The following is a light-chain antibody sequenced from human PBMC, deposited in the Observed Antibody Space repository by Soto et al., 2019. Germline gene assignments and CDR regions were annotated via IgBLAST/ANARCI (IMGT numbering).Light chain of an antibody. Sequence: QSVLTQPPSASGSPGQSVTISCIGTSSDVGRYNYVSWYQHHPGKAPKLIIYEVTKRPSGVPDRFSGSKSGNTASLTVSGLQADDEADYHCSSYSSGSTLYVFGTGTKVTVL. V-gene: IGLV2-8*01. CDR3: SSYSSGSTLYV. CDR2: EVT. CDR1: SSDVGRYNY. J-gene: IGLJ1*01.